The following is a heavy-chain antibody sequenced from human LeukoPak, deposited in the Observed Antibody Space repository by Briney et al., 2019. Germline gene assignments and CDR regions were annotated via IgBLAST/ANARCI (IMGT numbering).Heavy chain of an antibody. CDR1: GVSISSGSYY. J-gene: IGHJ5*02. V-gene: IGHV4-61*02. Sequence: PSETLSLTCTVSGVSISSGSYYWSWIRQPAGKGLEWIVRIYTSGSTNYNPSLKSRVTISVDTSKNQFSLKLSSVTAADTAVYYCARDRRWLQHNNWFDPWGQGTLVTVSS. D-gene: IGHD5-24*01. CDR3: ARDRRWLQHNNWFDP. CDR2: IYTSGST.